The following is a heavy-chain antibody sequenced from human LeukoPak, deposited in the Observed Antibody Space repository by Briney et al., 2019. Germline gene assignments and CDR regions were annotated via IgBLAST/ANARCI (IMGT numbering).Heavy chain of an antibody. V-gene: IGHV3-11*04. CDR2: IDNSGSAI. D-gene: IGHD5-18*01. J-gene: IGHJ4*02. CDR3: ARDQRGYSYGYLDY. CDR1: GFTFTDYY. Sequence: GGSLRLSCAASGFTFTDYYMTWIRQAPGKGLEWVSYIDNSGSAIYYVDSVKGRFTISRDNAKNSLYLQMNSLRDEDTAVYYCARDQRGYSYGYLDYWGQGTLVTVSS.